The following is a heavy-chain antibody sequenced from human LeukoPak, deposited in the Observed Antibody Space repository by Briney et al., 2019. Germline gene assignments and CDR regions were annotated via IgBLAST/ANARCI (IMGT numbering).Heavy chain of an antibody. CDR1: GFTFSSYA. Sequence: GRSLRLSCAASGFTFSSYAMHWVRQAPGKGLEWVAVISYDGSNKYYADSVKGRFTISRDNSKNTLYLQMNSLRAEDTAVYYCARGYCSSTSCYPISTSFDYWGQGTLVTVSS. V-gene: IGHV3-30-3*01. D-gene: IGHD2-2*01. J-gene: IGHJ4*02. CDR2: ISYDGSNK. CDR3: ARGYCSSTSCYPISTSFDY.